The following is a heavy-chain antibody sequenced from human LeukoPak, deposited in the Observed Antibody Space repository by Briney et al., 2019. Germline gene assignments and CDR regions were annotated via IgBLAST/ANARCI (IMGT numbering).Heavy chain of an antibody. CDR2: FDPEDGET. Sequence: ASVKVSCKVSGYTLTELSMHWVRQAPGKGLEWMGGFDPEDGETIYAQKFQGRVTMTEDTSTSTAYMELKSLKSDDTAVYYCARQRFYGSGSPDDAFDIWGQGTMVTVSS. V-gene: IGHV1-24*01. J-gene: IGHJ3*02. D-gene: IGHD3-10*01. CDR3: ARQRFYGSGSPDDAFDI. CDR1: GYTLTELS.